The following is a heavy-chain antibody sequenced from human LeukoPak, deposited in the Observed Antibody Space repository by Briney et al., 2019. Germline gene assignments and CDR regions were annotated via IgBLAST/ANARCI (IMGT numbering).Heavy chain of an antibody. Sequence: PGGSLRLSCAASGFTFSSYAMSWVRQAPGKGLGWVSAISGSGGSTYYADSVKGRFTISRDNSKNTLYLQMNSLRAEDTAVYYCAKEEYQLLYYYYYYYMDVWGKGTTVTVSS. CDR2: ISGSGGST. CDR3: AKEEYQLLYYYYYYYMDV. J-gene: IGHJ6*03. D-gene: IGHD2-2*02. CDR1: GFTFSSYA. V-gene: IGHV3-23*01.